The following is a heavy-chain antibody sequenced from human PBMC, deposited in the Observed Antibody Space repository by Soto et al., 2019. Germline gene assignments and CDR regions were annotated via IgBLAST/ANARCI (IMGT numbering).Heavy chain of an antibody. V-gene: IGHV1-18*01. CDR2: INTYNGNT. CDR1: GYTFTRYG. Sequence: QVQLVQSGAEVKNPGASVKVSCKASGYTFTRYGIGWARQAPGQGLEWMGWINTYNGNTNYAQNVQGRVTLTTDTSPSTADMVLSSLRSNDTAIYYCAMVDVYVTPSPQDVWGQGTTVIVSS. D-gene: IGHD3-16*01. J-gene: IGHJ6*02. CDR3: AMVDVYVTPSPQDV.